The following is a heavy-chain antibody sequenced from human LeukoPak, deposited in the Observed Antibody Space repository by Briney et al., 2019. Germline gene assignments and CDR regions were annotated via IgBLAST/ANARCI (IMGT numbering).Heavy chain of an antibody. CDR2: IYPGDSDT. V-gene: IGHV5-51*01. Sequence: GESLKISCKGSGYSFTTYWIGWVRQMPGKGLEWMGIIYPGDSDTRYSPSFQGQVTIPADKSISTAYLQWSSLKASDTAMYYCARRSSSWYLDYWGQGTLVTVSS. J-gene: IGHJ4*02. CDR3: ARRSSSWYLDY. D-gene: IGHD6-13*01. CDR1: GYSFTTYW.